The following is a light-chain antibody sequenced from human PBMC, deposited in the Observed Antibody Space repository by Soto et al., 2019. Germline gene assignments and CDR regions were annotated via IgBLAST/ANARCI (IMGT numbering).Light chain of an antibody. CDR2: DAS. Sequence: DIQMTQSPSTLSASVGDRVTITCRASQSISSWLAWYQQKPGKAHKLLIYDASSLQSGVPSRFSGSGSGTEFTLTISSLQPADFASYYCQQYSSYYTFGQGTKLEIK. CDR1: QSISSW. CDR3: QQYSSYYT. J-gene: IGKJ2*01. V-gene: IGKV1-5*01.